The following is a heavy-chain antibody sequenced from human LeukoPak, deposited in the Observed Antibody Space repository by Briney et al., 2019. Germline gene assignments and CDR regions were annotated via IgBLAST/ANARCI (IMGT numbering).Heavy chain of an antibody. CDR2: IYYSGST. D-gene: IGHD6-6*01. CDR1: GGSISSGGYY. J-gene: IGHJ6*03. CDR3: ARSLTIGGSSSYFRYYYMDV. V-gene: IGHV4-31*03. Sequence: SETLSLTCTVSGGSISSGGYYWSWIRQHPGKGLEWIGYIYYSGSTYYNPSLKSRVTISVGTSKNQFSLKLSSVTAADTAVYYCARSLTIGGSSSYFRYYYMDVWGKGTTVTASS.